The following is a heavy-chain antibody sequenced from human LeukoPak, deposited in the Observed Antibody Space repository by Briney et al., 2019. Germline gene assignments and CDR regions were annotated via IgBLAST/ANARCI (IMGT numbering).Heavy chain of an antibody. D-gene: IGHD3-3*01. V-gene: IGHV1-46*01. J-gene: IGHJ6*02. Sequence: ASVKVSCKASGYTFTSYYMHWVRQAPGQGLEWMGIINPSGGSTSYAQKFQGRVTMTRGTSTSTVYMELSSLRSEDTAVYYCARTRITIFGVAPWGDYYGMDVWGQGTTVTVSS. CDR1: GYTFTSYY. CDR3: ARTRITIFGVAPWGDYYGMDV. CDR2: INPSGGST.